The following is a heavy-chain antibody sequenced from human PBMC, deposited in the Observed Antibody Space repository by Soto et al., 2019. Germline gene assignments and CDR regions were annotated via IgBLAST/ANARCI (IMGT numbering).Heavy chain of an antibody. J-gene: IGHJ4*02. D-gene: IGHD3-22*01. Sequence: VAVIWYDGSNKYYADSVKGRFTISRDNSKNTLYLQMNSLRAEDTAVYYCARDPGYYDSSGYPFDYWGQGTLVNVSS. V-gene: IGHV3-33*01. CDR3: ARDPGYYDSSGYPFDY. CDR2: IWYDGSNK.